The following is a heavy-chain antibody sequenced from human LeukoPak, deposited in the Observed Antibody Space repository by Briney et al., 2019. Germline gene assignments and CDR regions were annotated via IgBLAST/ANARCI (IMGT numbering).Heavy chain of an antibody. V-gene: IGHV1-18*01. Sequence: ASVKVSCKGSGYTFDRYGVSWVRQAPGQELEWMGWISTYNGNTIYAQKIRGRVTMTTDTSTNTVYMELRSLRSDDTAVYYCARGQSVWNDPDYWGQGTLVTVSS. CDR3: ARGQSVWNDPDY. CDR1: GYTFDRYG. CDR2: ISTYNGNT. J-gene: IGHJ4*02. D-gene: IGHD1-1*01.